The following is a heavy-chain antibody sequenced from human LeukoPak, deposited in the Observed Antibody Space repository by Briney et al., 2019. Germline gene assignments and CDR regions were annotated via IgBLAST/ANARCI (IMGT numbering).Heavy chain of an antibody. CDR2: IKQDGSEK. J-gene: IGHJ4*02. V-gene: IGHV3-7*01. CDR3: AREKRYNDLLTGYYSFDY. D-gene: IGHD3-9*01. Sequence: GGSLRLSCAASGFTFSSHWMSWVRQAPGKGLEWVANIKQDGSEKYYVDSVKGRFTISRENAKNSLYLQMNSLRAEDTAVYYCAREKRYNDLLTGYYSFDYWGQGTLVTVSS. CDR1: GFTFSSHW.